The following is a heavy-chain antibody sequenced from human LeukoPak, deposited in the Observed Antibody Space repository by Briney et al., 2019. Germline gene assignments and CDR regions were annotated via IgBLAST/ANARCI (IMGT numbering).Heavy chain of an antibody. CDR3: ARDGGYHSSGPFDY. V-gene: IGHV3-33*01. D-gene: IGHD3-22*01. Sequence: PGGSLRLSCAASGLTFSSHGMHWVRRAPGKGLEWVSIIWYDGSDEYYADSVKGRFTISGDNSKNTLYLQMNSLRAEDTAVYYCARDGGYHSSGPFDYWGQGTLVTVSS. CDR1: GLTFSSHG. CDR2: IWYDGSDE. J-gene: IGHJ4*02.